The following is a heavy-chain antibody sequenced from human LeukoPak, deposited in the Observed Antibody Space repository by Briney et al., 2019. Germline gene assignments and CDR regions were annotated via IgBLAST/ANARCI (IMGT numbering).Heavy chain of an antibody. D-gene: IGHD2-15*01. V-gene: IGHV3-53*01. J-gene: IGHJ3*02. Sequence: GGSLRLSCAASGFSVSASYMAWVRQAPGKGLECLSVIYTSGSTYYCDSVMDRFTISRDNHQNTLYLQMNSLRAEDTAAYYCARAITIYSYGEFDIWGQGTMVTVSS. CDR1: GFSVSASY. CDR3: ARAITIYSYGEFDI. CDR2: IYTSGST.